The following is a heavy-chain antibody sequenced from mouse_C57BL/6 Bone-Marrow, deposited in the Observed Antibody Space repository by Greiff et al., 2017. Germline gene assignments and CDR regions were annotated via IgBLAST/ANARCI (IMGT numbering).Heavy chain of an antibody. CDR1: GYTFTSYW. Sequence: VQLQQPGAELVMPGASVKLSCKASGYTFTSYWMHWVKQRPGQGLEWIGEIDPSDSYTNYNQKFKGKSTLTVDKSSSTAYMQLSSLTAEDSAVYYCAREGYDGYLLDYWGQGTTLTVSS. D-gene: IGHD2-3*01. V-gene: IGHV1-69*01. CDR2: IDPSDSYT. J-gene: IGHJ2*01. CDR3: AREGYDGYLLDY.